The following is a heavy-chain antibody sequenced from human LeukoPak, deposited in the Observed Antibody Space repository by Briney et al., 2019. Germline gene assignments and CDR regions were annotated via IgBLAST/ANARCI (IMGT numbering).Heavy chain of an antibody. J-gene: IGHJ4*02. CDR2: ISSSSSYI. CDR3: ASRSYDSSGSYYGEFDY. D-gene: IGHD3-22*01. Sequence: GGSLRLSCAASGFTFSSYSMNWVRQAPGRGLEWVLSISSSSSYIYYADSVKGRFTISRDNAKNSLYLQMNSLRAEDTAVYYCASRSYDSSGSYYGEFDYWGQGTLVTVSS. V-gene: IGHV3-21*01. CDR1: GFTFSSYS.